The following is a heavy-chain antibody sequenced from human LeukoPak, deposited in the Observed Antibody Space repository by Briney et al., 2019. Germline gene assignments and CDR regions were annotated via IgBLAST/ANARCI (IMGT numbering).Heavy chain of an antibody. CDR3: ARDGRWLQLAPDAFDI. Sequence: PGGSLRLSYAASGFTVSSNYMTWVRQAPGKGLEWVSLIFSGDSTYYADSVKGRFTMSRDNSKNTLYLQMNSLRVEDTAVYYCARDGRWLQLAPDAFDIWGQGTMVTVSS. CDR1: GFTVSSNY. J-gene: IGHJ3*02. V-gene: IGHV3-66*01. CDR2: IFSGDST. D-gene: IGHD5-24*01.